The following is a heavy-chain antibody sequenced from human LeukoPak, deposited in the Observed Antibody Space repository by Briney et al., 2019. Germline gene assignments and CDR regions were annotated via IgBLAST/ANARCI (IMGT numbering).Heavy chain of an antibody. CDR2: INHSGST. D-gene: IGHD3-10*01. J-gene: IGHJ4*02. Sequence: SETLSLTCAVYGGSFSGYYWSWIRQPPGKRLEWIGEINHSGSTNYNPSLKSRVTISVDTSKNQFSLKLSSVTAADTAVYYCARRLRAGRLDYWGQGTLVTVSS. V-gene: IGHV4-34*01. CDR1: GGSFSGYY. CDR3: ARRLRAGRLDY.